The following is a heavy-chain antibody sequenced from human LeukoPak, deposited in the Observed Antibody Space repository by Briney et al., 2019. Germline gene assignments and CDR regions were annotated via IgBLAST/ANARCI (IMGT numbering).Heavy chain of an antibody. D-gene: IGHD6-13*01. CDR2: IYYSGST. J-gene: IGHJ4*02. CDR1: GGSISSYY. Sequence: PSETLSLTCTVSGGSISSYYWSWIRQPPGKGLEWIGYIYYSGSTNYNPSLKSRVTISVDTSKNQFSLKLSSVTAADTAVYYCAAWAPLGYSSSGRNIDYWGQGTLVTVSS. V-gene: IGHV4-59*08. CDR3: AAWAPLGYSSSGRNIDY.